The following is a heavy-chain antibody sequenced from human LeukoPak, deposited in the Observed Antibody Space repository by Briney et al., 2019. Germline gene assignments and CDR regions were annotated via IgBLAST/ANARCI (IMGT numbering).Heavy chain of an antibody. J-gene: IGHJ6*02. CDR3: ARDGGLVGIPGVGGMDV. D-gene: IGHD2-8*02. Sequence: GASVKVSCKASGYTFTGYYMHWVRQAPGQGLEWMGWINPNSGGTNYAQKFQGWVTMTRDTSISTAYMELSRLRSDDTAVYYCARDGGLVGIPGVGGMDVWGQGTTVTVSS. V-gene: IGHV1-2*04. CDR2: INPNSGGT. CDR1: GYTFTGYY.